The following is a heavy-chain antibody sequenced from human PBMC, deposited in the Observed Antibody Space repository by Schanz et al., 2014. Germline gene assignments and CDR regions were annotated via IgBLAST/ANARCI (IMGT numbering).Heavy chain of an antibody. Sequence: EVHLLESGGGLVPPGGSLRLSCAASGFNFSDYAMCWVRQAPGKGLEWVSFIYIGGNTYYADSVKGRFTISRDNAKNSLYLQMNSLRAEDTAVYYCVSVYDSSGYVSFNYWGQGTLVTVSS. CDR1: GFNFSDYA. J-gene: IGHJ4*02. CDR3: VSVYDSSGYVSFNY. CDR2: FIYIGGNT. D-gene: IGHD3-22*01. V-gene: IGHV3-23*01.